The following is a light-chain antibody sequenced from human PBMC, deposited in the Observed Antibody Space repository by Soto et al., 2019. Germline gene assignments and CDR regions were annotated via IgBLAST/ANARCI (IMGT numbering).Light chain of an antibody. CDR1: SSGVGDYNY. V-gene: IGLV2-14*01. CDR3: SSYTSSNPWV. J-gene: IGLJ3*02. Sequence: HSALTQPASVSGSPGQSITISCTGTSSGVGDYNYVSWYQQHPGKAPKLMIYEVSNRPSGVSNRFSGSKSGNTASLTISGLQAEDEADYYCSSYTSSNPWVFGGGTKLTVL. CDR2: EVS.